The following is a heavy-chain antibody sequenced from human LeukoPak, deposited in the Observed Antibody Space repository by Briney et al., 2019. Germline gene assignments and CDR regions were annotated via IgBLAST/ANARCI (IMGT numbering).Heavy chain of an antibody. V-gene: IGHV1-69*02. CDR3: ARALRFLEWLPGEYYYYGMDV. D-gene: IGHD3-3*01. CDR2: IIPILGIA. J-gene: IGHJ6*02. Sequence: GASVKVSCKASGGTFSSYTISWVRQAPGQGLEWMGRIIPILGIANYAQKVQGRVTITADKSTNTGYLELSRMRPEATAVYSCARALRFLEWLPGEYYYYGMDVWRQGTTVTVSS. CDR1: GGTFSSYT.